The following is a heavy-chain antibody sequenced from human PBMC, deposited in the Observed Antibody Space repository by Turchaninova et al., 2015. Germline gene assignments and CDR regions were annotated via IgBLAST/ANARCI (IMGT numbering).Heavy chain of an antibody. CDR3: ARDQGPRDHPSSSF. Sequence: QVQLQESGPGLVNPSETLPLTSGSFVYSITRGYYWAWCRQPPGNGLEWVATIYHDGRSYYNPSLESRVTISVDTSKNQFSLRLTSVTAADTAVYFCARDQGPRDHPSSSFWGQGTLVTVSS. CDR1: VYSITRGYY. CDR2: IYHDGRS. J-gene: IGHJ4*02. D-gene: IGHD3-16*02. V-gene: IGHV4-38-2*01.